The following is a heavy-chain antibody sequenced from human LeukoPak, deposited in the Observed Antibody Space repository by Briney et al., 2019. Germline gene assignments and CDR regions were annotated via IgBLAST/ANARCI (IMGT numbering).Heavy chain of an antibody. D-gene: IGHD2-15*01. J-gene: IGHJ4*02. Sequence: GGSLRLSCAASGFTFSSYGMHWVRQAPGKGLEWVAVVSYDGSNKYYADSVKGRFTISRDNSKNTLYLQMNSLRAEDTAVYYCAKDLGYCSGGSCYRFDYWGQGTLVTVSS. CDR1: GFTFSSYG. CDR3: AKDLGYCSGGSCYRFDY. V-gene: IGHV3-30*18. CDR2: VSYDGSNK.